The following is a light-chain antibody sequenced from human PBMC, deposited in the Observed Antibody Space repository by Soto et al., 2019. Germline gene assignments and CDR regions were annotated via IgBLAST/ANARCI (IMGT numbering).Light chain of an antibody. CDR1: SSNIGSNT. V-gene: IGLV1-44*01. CDR2: NNN. J-gene: IGLJ1*01. Sequence: QDVVTQPPSASGTPGQRVTISCSGSSSNIGSNTVNWYQQLPGTAPKLLIYNNNQRPSGVPDRFSGSKSGTSASLAISGLQSEDEADYYCAAWDDSLNGLVFGTGTNLTVL. CDR3: AAWDDSLNGLV.